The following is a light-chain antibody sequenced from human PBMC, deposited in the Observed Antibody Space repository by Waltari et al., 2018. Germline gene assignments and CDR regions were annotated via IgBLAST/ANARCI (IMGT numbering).Light chain of an antibody. CDR2: WAS. CDR1: QSVLFSSDNKNY. Sequence: DIVMTQSPDSLAVSLGERATVNCKSSQSVLFSSDNKNYLAWYQQKPGQLPKVLIYWASTRESGVPDRFSGSGSGTDFTLTISSLQAEDVAVYYCQQYYSNEVTFGGGTKVEIK. V-gene: IGKV4-1*01. CDR3: QQYYSNEVT. J-gene: IGKJ4*01.